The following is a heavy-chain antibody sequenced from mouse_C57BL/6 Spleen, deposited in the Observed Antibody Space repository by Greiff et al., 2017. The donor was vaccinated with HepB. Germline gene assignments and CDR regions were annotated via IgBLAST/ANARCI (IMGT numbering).Heavy chain of an antibody. Sequence: EVQLQESGAELVKPGASVKLSCTASGFNIKDYYMPWVKQRTEQGLEWIGRIDPEDGETKYAPKFQGKATITADTSSNAAYLQLSSLTSEDTAVYYCARGYYGSSYGDAMDYWGQGTSVTVSS. CDR2: IDPEDGET. J-gene: IGHJ4*01. CDR1: GFNIKDYY. D-gene: IGHD1-1*01. V-gene: IGHV14-2*01. CDR3: ARGYYGSSYGDAMDY.